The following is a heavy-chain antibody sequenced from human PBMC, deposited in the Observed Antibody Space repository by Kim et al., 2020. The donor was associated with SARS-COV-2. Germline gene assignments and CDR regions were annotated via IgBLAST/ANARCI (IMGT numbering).Heavy chain of an antibody. D-gene: IGHD3-10*01. CDR3: ARGYGELLFSDAFDI. CDR2: IIPIFGTA. V-gene: IGHV1-69*13. J-gene: IGHJ3*02. Sequence: SVKVSCKASGGTFSSYAISWVRQPPGQGLEWMGGIIPIFGTANYAQKFQGRVTITADESTSTAYMELSSLRSEDMAVYYCARGYGELLFSDAFDIWGQGTMVTVSS. CDR1: GGTFSSYA.